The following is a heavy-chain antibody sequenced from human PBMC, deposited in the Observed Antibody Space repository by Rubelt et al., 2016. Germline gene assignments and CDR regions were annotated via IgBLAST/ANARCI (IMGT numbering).Heavy chain of an antibody. CDR1: GFTFSSYA. CDR3: VRAWGQGDS. V-gene: IGHV3-30*04. Sequence: GSLRLSCAASGFTFSSYAMHWVRQAPGQGLEWVTCTSYDGINKYYADSVKGRFTISRDNSKSTLYLQMNSLRAEDTAVYYCVRAWGQGDSWGQGTLVTVSS. CDR2: TSYDGINK. D-gene: IGHD3-16*01. J-gene: IGHJ4*02.